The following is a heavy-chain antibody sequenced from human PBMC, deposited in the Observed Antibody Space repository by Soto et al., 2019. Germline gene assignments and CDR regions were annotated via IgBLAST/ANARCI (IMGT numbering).Heavy chain of an antibody. CDR3: ARDLTSGSSSGTYYYYGMDG. V-gene: IGHV4-59*01. J-gene: IGHJ6*02. CDR2: IYYSGST. CDR1: GGSISSYY. Sequence: SETLSLTCTVSGGSISSYYWSWIRQPPGKGLEWIGYIYYSGSTNYNPSLKSRVTISVDTSKNQFSLKLSSVTAADTAVYYCARDLTSGSSSGTYYYYGMDGWGQGTTGTVAS. D-gene: IGHD3-10*01.